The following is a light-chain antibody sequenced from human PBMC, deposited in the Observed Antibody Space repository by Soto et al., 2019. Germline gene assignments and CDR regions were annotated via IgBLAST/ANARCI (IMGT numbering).Light chain of an antibody. Sequence: EIVLTQSPATLSSFPGDRVTLSCRASQAVNTRLAWYQHKPGQAPRLLIYGASTRASDTPARFSGSGSVTEFALTISSLQSEDFAVYYCQQYNNWPITFGQGTRLEIK. CDR3: QQYNNWPIT. CDR1: QAVNTR. V-gene: IGKV3D-15*01. J-gene: IGKJ5*01. CDR2: GAS.